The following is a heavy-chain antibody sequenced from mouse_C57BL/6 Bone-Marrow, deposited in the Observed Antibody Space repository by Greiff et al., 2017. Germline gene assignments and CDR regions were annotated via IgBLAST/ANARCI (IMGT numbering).Heavy chain of an antibody. J-gene: IGHJ4*01. CDR1: GYTFTSFW. Sequence: VKLQQPGTELVKPGASVKLSCKASGYTFTSFWMHWVKQRPGQGLEWIGNINPSNGGTNYNEKFKSKATLTVDKSSSTAYMQLSSLTSEYSAVYYCARGGVRDYSYAMDYWGQGTSVTVSS. V-gene: IGHV1-53*01. D-gene: IGHD1-1*01. CDR3: ARGGVRDYSYAMDY. CDR2: INPSNGGT.